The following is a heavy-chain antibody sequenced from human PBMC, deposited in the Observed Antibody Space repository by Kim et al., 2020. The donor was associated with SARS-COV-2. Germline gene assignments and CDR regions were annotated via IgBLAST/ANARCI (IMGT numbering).Heavy chain of an antibody. CDR1: GYEFGNFW. Sequence: GESLKISCKGSGYEFGNFWIAWVRQMPGKGLEWMGIIFPGDSDVRYSPSLQGQVTISADKSVNTAYLQWSSLKASDTAIYYCARESSFQFCLPANCPKGGLDVWGRGTTVTVSS. J-gene: IGHJ6*02. D-gene: IGHD2-8*01. V-gene: IGHV5-51*01. CDR3: ARESSFQFCLPANCPKGGLDV. CDR2: IFPGDSDV.